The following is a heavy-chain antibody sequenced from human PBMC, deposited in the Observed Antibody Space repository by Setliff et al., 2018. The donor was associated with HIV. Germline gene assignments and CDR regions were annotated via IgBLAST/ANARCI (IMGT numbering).Heavy chain of an antibody. V-gene: IGHV4-39*01. D-gene: IGHD3-22*01. CDR1: GGSISNSRYY. CDR3: ASRVYYYDSSGYLREEGFDP. J-gene: IGHJ5*02. Sequence: TLSLTCTVSGGSISNSRYYWSWIRQPPGKGLEWIGSIYYSGSTYYNPSLKSRVTISVDTSKNQFSLKLNSVTAADAAVYYCASRVYYYDSSGYLREEGFDPWGQGTLVTVSS. CDR2: IYYSGST.